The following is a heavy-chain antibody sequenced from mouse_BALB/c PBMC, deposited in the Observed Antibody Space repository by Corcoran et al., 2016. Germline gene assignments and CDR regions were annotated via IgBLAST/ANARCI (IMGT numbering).Heavy chain of an antibody. CDR1: GFNIKDTY. J-gene: IGHJ1*01. D-gene: IGHD4-1*01. Sequence: EVQLQQSGAELVKPGASVKLSCTASGFNIKDTYIHWVKQRPEQGLEWIGRIDPANGNTKYDPKYQGKATITEDTSSNTADLQLSSLTAEDTAVYFCSNWDGYFDVWGSGTAVTVSS. V-gene: IGHV14-3*02. CDR2: IDPANGNT. CDR3: SNWDGYFDV.